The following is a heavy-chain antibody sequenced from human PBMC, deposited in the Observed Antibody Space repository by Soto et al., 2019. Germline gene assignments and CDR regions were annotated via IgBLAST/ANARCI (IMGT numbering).Heavy chain of an antibody. Sequence: QVQLVESGGGVVQPGRSLRLSCAASGFTFSNYGMHWVRQAPGKGLEWVAVIWYDGSNKYYADSVKGRFTISRDNSKNXQXXQMNGLRAEDTAVYYCARDLADSSGWRYYYYGMDVWGQGTTVTVSS. CDR1: GFTFSNYG. V-gene: IGHV3-33*01. J-gene: IGHJ6*02. CDR3: ARDLADSSGWRYYYYGMDV. D-gene: IGHD6-19*01. CDR2: IWYDGSNK.